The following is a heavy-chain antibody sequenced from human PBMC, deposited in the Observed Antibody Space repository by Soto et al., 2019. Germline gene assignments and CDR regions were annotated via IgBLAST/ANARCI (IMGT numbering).Heavy chain of an antibody. V-gene: IGHV3-7*03. CDR1: GFTFSSYW. D-gene: IGHD3-22*01. J-gene: IGHJ4*02. CDR2: IKQDGSEK. Sequence: PGGSLRLSCAASGFTFSSYWMSWVRQAPGKGLEWVANIKQDGSEKYYVDSVKGRFTISRDNAKNSLYLQMNSLRAEDTAVYYCARDPPLYDSSGYFDYWRQGTLVTVSS. CDR3: ARDPPLYDSSGYFDY.